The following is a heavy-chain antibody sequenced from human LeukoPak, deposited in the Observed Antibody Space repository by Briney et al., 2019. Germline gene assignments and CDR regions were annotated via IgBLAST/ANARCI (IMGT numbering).Heavy chain of an antibody. CDR3: AKDMQRYCSGGSCHYFDY. CDR2: ISGSGGST. CDR1: GFPFSSYA. J-gene: IGHJ4*02. Sequence: GGSLRLSCAASGFPFSSYAMSWVRQAPGKGLEWVSAISGSGGSTYYADSVKGRFTISRDNSENTLYLQMNSLRAEDTAVYYCAKDMQRYCSGGSCHYFDYWGQGALVTVSS. D-gene: IGHD2-15*01. V-gene: IGHV3-23*01.